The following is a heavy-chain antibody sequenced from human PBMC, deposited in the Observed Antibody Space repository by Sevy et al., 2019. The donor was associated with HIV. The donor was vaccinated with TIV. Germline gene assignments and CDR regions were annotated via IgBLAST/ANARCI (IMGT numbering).Heavy chain of an antibody. J-gene: IGHJ3*02. CDR2: IIPIFGTA. CDR3: ASLVDIVVVPAARGTRRAFDI. D-gene: IGHD2-2*01. CDR1: GGTFSSYA. V-gene: IGHV1-69*13. Sequence: ASVKVSCKASGGTFSSYAISWVRQAPGQGLEWMGGIIPIFGTANYAQKFQGRVTITADESTSTAYMELSSLRSEDTAMYYCASLVDIVVVPAARGTRRAFDIWGQGTMVTVSS.